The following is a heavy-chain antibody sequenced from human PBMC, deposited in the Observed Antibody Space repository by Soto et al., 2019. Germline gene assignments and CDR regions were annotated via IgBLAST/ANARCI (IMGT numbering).Heavy chain of an antibody. J-gene: IGHJ4*02. D-gene: IGHD5-18*01. CDR1: GFTFSSYA. CDR2: ISYDGSNK. Sequence: HPGGSLRLSCAASGFTFSSYAMHWVRQAPGKGLEWVAVISYDGSNKYYADSVKGRFTISRDNSKNTLYLQMNSLRAEDTAVYYCAVHGGVYGYMGPYFDYWGQGTLVTVSS. V-gene: IGHV3-30-3*01. CDR3: AVHGGVYGYMGPYFDY.